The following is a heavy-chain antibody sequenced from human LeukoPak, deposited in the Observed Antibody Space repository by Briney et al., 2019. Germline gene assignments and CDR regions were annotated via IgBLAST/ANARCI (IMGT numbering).Heavy chain of an antibody. CDR3: ARNGYGDPGGG. D-gene: IGHD4-17*01. J-gene: IGHJ4*02. CDR2: ITSSSGTI. V-gene: IGHV3-48*04. CDR1: GFTFTTYW. Sequence: GESLRLSCAASGFTFTTYWMNWVRQAPGKGLEWISYITSSSGTIYYADSVKGRFTISRDNAKNSLYLQMNSLRAEDTAVYYCARNGYGDPGGGWGQGTLVTVSS.